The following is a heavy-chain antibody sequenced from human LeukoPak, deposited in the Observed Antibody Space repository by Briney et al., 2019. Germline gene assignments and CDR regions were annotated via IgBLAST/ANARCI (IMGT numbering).Heavy chain of an antibody. CDR1: GGSISSGGYY. V-gene: IGHV4-30-2*01. D-gene: IGHD1-1*01. CDR2: IYHSGST. CDR3: ARDRDWNDREFDY. Sequence: PSQTLSLACTVSGGSISSGGYYWSWIRQPPGKGLEWIGYIYHSGSTYYNPSLKSRVTISVDRSKNQFSLKLSSVTAADTAVYYCARDRDWNDREFDYWGQGTLVTVSS. J-gene: IGHJ4*02.